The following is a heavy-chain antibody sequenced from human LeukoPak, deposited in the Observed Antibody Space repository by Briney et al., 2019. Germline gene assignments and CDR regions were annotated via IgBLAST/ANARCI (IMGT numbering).Heavy chain of an antibody. D-gene: IGHD1-14*01. CDR2: IRYDGSNK. J-gene: IGHJ4*02. Sequence: GGSLRLSCAASGFTFSSYGMHWVRQAPGKGLEWVAFIRYDGSNKYSADSVKGRFTISRDNSKNTLYLQMNSLRAADTAVYYCAKPARTDYADYWGQGTLVSVSS. V-gene: IGHV3-30*02. CDR3: AKPARTDYADY. CDR1: GFTFSSYG.